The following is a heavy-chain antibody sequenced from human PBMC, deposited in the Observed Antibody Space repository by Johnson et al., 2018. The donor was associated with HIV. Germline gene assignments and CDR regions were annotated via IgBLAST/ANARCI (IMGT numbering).Heavy chain of an antibody. CDR2: ISWDGGST. D-gene: IGHD6-25*01. Sequence: VQLVESGGGVVQPGRSLRLSCAASGFTVSSNYMRWVRQAPGKGLEWVSLISWDGGSTYYADSVKGRFTISRDNSKNSLYLQMNSLRTEDTALYYCAKGGVAAAKGAFDIWGQGTMVTVSS. CDR3: AKGGVAAAKGAFDI. J-gene: IGHJ3*02. CDR1: GFTVSSNY. V-gene: IGHV3-43*02.